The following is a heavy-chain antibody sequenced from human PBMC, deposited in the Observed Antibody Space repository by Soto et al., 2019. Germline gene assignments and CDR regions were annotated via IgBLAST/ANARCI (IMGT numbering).Heavy chain of an antibody. D-gene: IGHD6-13*01. CDR1: GCSISSSY. V-gene: IGHV4-59*08. CDR3: ARHHPYSSSCLLGGERFDP. Sequence: SETLSLTCTVSGCSISSSYWSWIRQPPGKGLEWIGYIYYSGSTNSNPSLKSRVTISIDTSKNQFSLKLNSVTASDTAVYYCARHHPYSSSCLLGGERFDPWGQGSLVTVS. CDR2: IYYSGST. J-gene: IGHJ5*02.